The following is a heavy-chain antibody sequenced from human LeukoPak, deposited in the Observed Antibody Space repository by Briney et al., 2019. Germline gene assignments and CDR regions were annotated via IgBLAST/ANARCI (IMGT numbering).Heavy chain of an antibody. CDR2: LYSSGYS. CDR1: GFSVSSNY. V-gene: IGHV3-66*01. CDR3: AAKGNGYTGTYVFAH. J-gene: IGHJ5*02. D-gene: IGHD5-12*01. Sequence: GSLRLSCAASGFSVSSNYMSWVRQAPGKGLEWVSVLYSSGYSKYADSVKGRFPISRDTSENTLSLQMNSLRAEDSAVYYCAAKGNGYTGTYVFAHWGRGTLVTVSS.